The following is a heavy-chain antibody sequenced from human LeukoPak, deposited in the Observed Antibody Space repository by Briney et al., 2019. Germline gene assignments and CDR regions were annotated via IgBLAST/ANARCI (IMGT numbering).Heavy chain of an antibody. V-gene: IGHV4-34*01. CDR3: ARRSVVVVAATRKAFDI. J-gene: IGHJ3*02. Sequence: SETLSLTCAVYGGSFSGYYWSWIRQPPGKGLEWIGEINHSGSTNYNPSLKSRVTISVDTSKNQFSLKLSSVTAADTAVYYRARRSVVVVAATRKAFDIWGQGTMVTVSS. CDR1: GGSFSGYY. D-gene: IGHD2-15*01. CDR2: INHSGST.